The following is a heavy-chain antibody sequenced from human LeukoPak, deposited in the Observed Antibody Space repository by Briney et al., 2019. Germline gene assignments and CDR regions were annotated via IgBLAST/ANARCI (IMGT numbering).Heavy chain of an antibody. CDR1: GGSISSYY. CDR2: IYYSGST. CDR3: ARQHISRSGYFQH. Sequence: SETLSLTCTVSGGSISSYYWSWIRQPPGKGLEWIGYIYYSGSTNYKSSLKSRVTISVDTSKNQFSLKLSSVTAADTAVYYCARQHISRSGYFQHWGQGTLVTVSS. V-gene: IGHV4-59*08. J-gene: IGHJ1*01. D-gene: IGHD2-21*01.